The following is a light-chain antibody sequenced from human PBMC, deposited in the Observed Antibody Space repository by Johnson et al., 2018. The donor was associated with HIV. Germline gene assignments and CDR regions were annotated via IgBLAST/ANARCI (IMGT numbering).Light chain of an antibody. V-gene: IGLV1-51*01. Sequence: QSVLTQPPSVSAAPGQKVTISCSGNGSKIENNYISWYQQFPERAPKLLIYDNTKRPSGIPDRFSGSKSDTSATLAITGLQTGDEADYYCGAWDSSLSAHFGVGTGTKVTFL. CDR2: DNT. CDR3: GAWDSSLSAHFG. J-gene: IGLJ1*01. CDR1: GSKIENNY.